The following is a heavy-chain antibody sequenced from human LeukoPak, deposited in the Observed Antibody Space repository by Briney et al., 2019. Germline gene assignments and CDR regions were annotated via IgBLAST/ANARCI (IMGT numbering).Heavy chain of an antibody. V-gene: IGHV1-18*01. CDR2: ISAYNGNT. Sequence: ASVKVSCKASGYTFTSYGISWVRQAPGQGLEWMGWISAYNGNTNYAQKLQGRVTMTTDTSTSTAYMELRSLRSDDTAVYYCARDMVRGVTRLGANHYWGQGTLVTVSS. D-gene: IGHD3-10*01. CDR1: GYTFTSYG. J-gene: IGHJ4*02. CDR3: ARDMVRGVTRLGANHY.